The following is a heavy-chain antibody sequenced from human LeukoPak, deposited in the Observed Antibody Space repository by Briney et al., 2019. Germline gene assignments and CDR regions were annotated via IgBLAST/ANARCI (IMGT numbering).Heavy chain of an antibody. D-gene: IGHD7-27*01. CDR3: ARDNWGANAFGL. CDR2: ISSEGTNK. Sequence: PGGSLRLSCAASGFTFSTYAMYWVRQAPGKGLEWVAFISSEGTNKYYADSVKGRFTISRDNSKNTLFLQINSLRAEDTVVFYCARDNWGANAFGLWGPGTMVTVSS. J-gene: IGHJ3*01. CDR1: GFTFSTYA. V-gene: IGHV3-30*01.